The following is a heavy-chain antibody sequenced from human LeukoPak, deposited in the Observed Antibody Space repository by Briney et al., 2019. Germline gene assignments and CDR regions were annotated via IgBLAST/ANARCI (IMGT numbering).Heavy chain of an antibody. CDR3: VRLDSSGYFEYFQH. V-gene: IGHV4-39*07. Sequence: SETLSLTCTVSGGSISSSSYYWGWIRQPPGKGLEWIGSIYYSGSTYYNPSLKSRVTISVDTSKNQFSLKLSSVTAADTAVYYCVRLDSSGYFEYFQHWGQGTLVTVSS. D-gene: IGHD3-22*01. CDR1: GGSISSSSYY. J-gene: IGHJ1*01. CDR2: IYYSGST.